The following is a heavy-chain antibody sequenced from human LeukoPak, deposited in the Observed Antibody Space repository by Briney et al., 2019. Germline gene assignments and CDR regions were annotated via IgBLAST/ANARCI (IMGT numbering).Heavy chain of an antibody. CDR2: INPSGGST. J-gene: IGHJ4*02. CDR3: ARGVAAARWAGV. CDR1: GYTFTSYY. V-gene: IGHV1-46*01. Sequence: ASVNVSCKASGYTFTSYYMHWVRQAPAQGLEWMGIINPSGGSTSYAQKFQGRVTMTRDMSTSTVYMELSRLRSDDTAVYYCARGVAAARWAGVWGQGTLVTVSS. D-gene: IGHD6-6*01.